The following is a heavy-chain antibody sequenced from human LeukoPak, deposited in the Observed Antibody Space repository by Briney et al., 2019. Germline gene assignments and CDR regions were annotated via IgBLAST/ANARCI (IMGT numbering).Heavy chain of an antibody. CDR1: GGSISGYY. CDR3: ARGDRDLGY. J-gene: IGHJ4*02. V-gene: IGHV4-4*07. CDR2: IYTSGTI. Sequence: PSETLSLTCTVSGGSISGYYWTWIRQPAGKGLEWIGRIYTSGTINYNPSLKSRVTMSLDTSKNQFSLKLTSVTAADTAVYYCARGDRDLGYWGQGTLVTVSS. D-gene: IGHD3-22*01.